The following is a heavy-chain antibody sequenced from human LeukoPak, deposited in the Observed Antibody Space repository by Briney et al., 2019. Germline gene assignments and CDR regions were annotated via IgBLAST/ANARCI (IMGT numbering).Heavy chain of an antibody. CDR2: ISYDGSNK. CDR1: GFTFSSYG. Sequence: PGGSLRLSCAASGFTFSSYGMHWVRQAPGKGLEWAAVISYDGSNKYYADSVKGRFTISRDNSKNTLYLQMNSLRAEDTAVYYCAKDMITWEIDYWGQGTLVTVSS. D-gene: IGHD3-16*01. CDR3: AKDMITWEIDY. V-gene: IGHV3-30*18. J-gene: IGHJ4*02.